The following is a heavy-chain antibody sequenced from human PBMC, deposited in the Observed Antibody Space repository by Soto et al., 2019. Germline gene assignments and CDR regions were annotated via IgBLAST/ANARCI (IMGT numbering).Heavy chain of an antibody. Sequence: PGGSLRLSCAGSGFTFSSYWMHWVRQAPGKGLVWVSRINEDGSYTNYADYVRGRFTISRDNAKNTLYLQMNSLRAEDTAVYYCANDMTVPKDYWGQGTLVTVSS. V-gene: IGHV3-74*01. CDR2: INEDGSYT. CDR1: GFTFSSYW. D-gene: IGHD3-9*01. CDR3: ANDMTVPKDY. J-gene: IGHJ4*02.